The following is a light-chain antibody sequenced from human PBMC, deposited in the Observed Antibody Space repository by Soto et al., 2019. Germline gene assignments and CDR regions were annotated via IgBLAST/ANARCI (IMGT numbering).Light chain of an antibody. CDR1: SSNIGTGYD. J-gene: IGLJ1*01. CDR3: QSFDSSRFYV. CDR2: GNS. V-gene: IGLV1-40*01. Sequence: QSWQTQLPSLSGAPGQRVTISCTGSSSNIGTGYDVHWYQQLPGTAPKLLIYGNSNRPSGVPDRFSGSKSGTSASLAITGLQAEDEADYYCQSFDSSRFYVFGTGTKIT.